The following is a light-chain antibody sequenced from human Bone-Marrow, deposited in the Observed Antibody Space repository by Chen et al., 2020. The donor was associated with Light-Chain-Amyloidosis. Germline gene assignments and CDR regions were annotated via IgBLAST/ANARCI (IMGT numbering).Light chain of an antibody. Sequence: SYVLTQAPSVSVAPGQTAAIPCGGKDIGSKSVHWYQQQPGQAPVVVVHDDSDRPSGIPERFSGAKSGNTATLTITRVEVGDEADDYCQVWDIRSSHVAFGGGTKLTVL. CDR2: DDS. CDR3: QVWDIRSSHVA. CDR1: DIGSKS. J-gene: IGLJ2*01. V-gene: IGLV3-21*02.